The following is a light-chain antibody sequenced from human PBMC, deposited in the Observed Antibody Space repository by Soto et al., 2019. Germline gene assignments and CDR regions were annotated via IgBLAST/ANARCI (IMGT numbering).Light chain of an antibody. Sequence: EMMMTHSPATLSVSPGYRSTLXCRASQSVSSDLAWYQQKPGQAPRLLIYDASTRATGISARFSGSGSGTEFTLTISSLQSEDFAFYYCQQYNNWPWTFGQGTKVDIK. CDR1: QSVSSD. V-gene: IGKV3-15*01. J-gene: IGKJ1*01. CDR2: DAS. CDR3: QQYNNWPWT.